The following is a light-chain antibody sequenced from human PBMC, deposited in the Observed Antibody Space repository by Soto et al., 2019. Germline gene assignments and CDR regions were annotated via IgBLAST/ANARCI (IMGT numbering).Light chain of an antibody. CDR3: CSYTSTSALV. Sequence: QSVLTQPASVSGSPGQSITISCTGTSSDVGGYKYASWYQQHPGKAPKLMIYEVSDRPSGISNRFSGSKFGNTASLTISGLQAEDEADYYCCSYTSTSALVFGTGTKVTVL. V-gene: IGLV2-14*01. CDR2: EVS. J-gene: IGLJ1*01. CDR1: SSDVGGYKY.